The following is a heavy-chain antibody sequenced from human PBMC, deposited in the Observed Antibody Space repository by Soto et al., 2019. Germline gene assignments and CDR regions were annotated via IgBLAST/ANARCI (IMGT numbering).Heavy chain of an antibody. CDR3: AKNPGGGGTKTIYYYGLDV. CDR2: ISGSGANT. Sequence: EVQLLESGGGLVQPGGSLRLSCAASGFTFSNYAMTWVRQAPGKGLEWVSGISGSGANTYYADSVKGRFTISRDNSKNTLYLQVNSLRAEDTAVFYCAKNPGGGGTKTIYYYGLDVWGQGTTVTVSS. D-gene: IGHD3-3*01. V-gene: IGHV3-23*01. J-gene: IGHJ6*02. CDR1: GFTFSNYA.